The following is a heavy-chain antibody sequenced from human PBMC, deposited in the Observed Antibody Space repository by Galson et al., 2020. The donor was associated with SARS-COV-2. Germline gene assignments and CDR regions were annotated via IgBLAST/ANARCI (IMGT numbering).Heavy chain of an antibody. V-gene: IGHV3-53*01. Sequence: GGSLRLSCAASGFTVSSNYMSWVRQAPGKGLEWVSVIYSGGSTYYADSVKGRFTISRDNSKNTLYLQMNSLRAEDTAVYYCARDHPYYYDSSGYYPYWGQGTLVTVSS. CDR1: GFTVSSNY. J-gene: IGHJ4*02. CDR3: ARDHPYYYDSSGYYPY. D-gene: IGHD3-22*01. CDR2: IYSGGST.